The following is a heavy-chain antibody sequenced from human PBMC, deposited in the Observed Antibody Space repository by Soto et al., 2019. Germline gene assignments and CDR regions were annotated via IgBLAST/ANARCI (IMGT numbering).Heavy chain of an antibody. CDR1: GFTFSNYG. D-gene: IGHD3-10*01. Sequence: QVQLVESGGGVVQPGRSLRLSCAASGFTFSNYGMHWVRQAPGKGLEWVAVISYDGGNKYYADSVKGRFTISRDNSKNPLYLQMNSLRAEDTAVYYFTKDFADGGHWGQGTLVTCSS. CDR3: TKDFADGGH. V-gene: IGHV3-30*18. CDR2: ISYDGGNK. J-gene: IGHJ4*02.